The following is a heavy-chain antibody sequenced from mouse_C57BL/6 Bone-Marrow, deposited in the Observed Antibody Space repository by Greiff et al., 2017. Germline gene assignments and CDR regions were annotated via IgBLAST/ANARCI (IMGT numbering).Heavy chain of an antibody. CDR1: GFTFSSYA. D-gene: IGHD1-1*01. CDR3: TRDPAVVGMDY. CDR2: ISSGGDYI. J-gene: IGHJ4*01. Sequence: EVQLVESGEGLVKPGGSLKLSCAASGFTFSSYAMSWVRQTPEQRLEWVAYISSGGDYIYYADTVKGRFTIARDNARNTLYLQMSSLKSEDTAMXYCTRDPAVVGMDYWGQGTSVTVSS. V-gene: IGHV5-9-1*02.